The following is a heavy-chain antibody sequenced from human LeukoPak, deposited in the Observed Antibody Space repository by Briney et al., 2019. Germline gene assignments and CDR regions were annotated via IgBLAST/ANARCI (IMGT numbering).Heavy chain of an antibody. Sequence: GASVTVSCKASGYTFTGYYMHWVRQAPGQGLEWMGWINPNSGGTNYAQKFQGRVTMTRDTSISTAYMELSRLRSDDTAVYYCARGGTAMVSDFDYWGQGTLVTVSS. D-gene: IGHD5-18*01. CDR1: GYTFTGYY. CDR3: ARGGTAMVSDFDY. V-gene: IGHV1-2*02. CDR2: INPNSGGT. J-gene: IGHJ4*02.